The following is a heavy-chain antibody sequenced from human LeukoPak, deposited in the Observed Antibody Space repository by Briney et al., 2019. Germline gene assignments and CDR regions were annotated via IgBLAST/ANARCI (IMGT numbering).Heavy chain of an antibody. J-gene: IGHJ6*02. CDR2: ISGSGGST. CDR1: GFTFSSYA. Sequence: PGESLRLSCAASGFTFSSYAMSWVRQAPGKGLEWVSAISGSGGSTYYADSVKGRFTISRDNSKNTLDLQMNSLRAEDTGVYYCAKEVSLYYYGMDVWGQGTTVTVSS. V-gene: IGHV3-23*01. CDR3: AKEVSLYYYGMDV. D-gene: IGHD3-16*02.